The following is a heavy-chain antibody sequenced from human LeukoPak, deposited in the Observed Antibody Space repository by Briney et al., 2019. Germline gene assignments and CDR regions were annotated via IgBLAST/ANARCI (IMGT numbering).Heavy chain of an antibody. CDR3: ARVSGYDRAYYNFGMDV. Sequence: TGGSLRLSCAASGFTFSDYYMSWIRQAPGKGLECVAYMSSSGISLYYADSVKGRFTISRDNAMNSLYLQMNSLRAEDSAVYYCARVSGYDRAYYNFGMDVWGQGTTVTVSS. V-gene: IGHV3-11*04. D-gene: IGHD3-22*01. J-gene: IGHJ6*02. CDR1: GFTFSDYY. CDR2: MSSSGISL.